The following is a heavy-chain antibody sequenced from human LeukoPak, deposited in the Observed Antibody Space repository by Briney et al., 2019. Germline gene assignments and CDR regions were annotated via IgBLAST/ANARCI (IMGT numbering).Heavy chain of an antibody. J-gene: IGHJ4*02. V-gene: IGHV1-69*04. CDR2: TILILGIA. Sequence: SVKVSCKASGGTFSSYAISWVRQAPGQGLECMGRTILILGIANYAQKFQGRVTITADKSTSTAYMELSSLRAEDTAVYYCARDTTHEQWLGYFDLDYWGQGTLVTVST. D-gene: IGHD6-19*01. CDR3: ARDTTHEQWLGYFDLDY. CDR1: GGTFSSYA.